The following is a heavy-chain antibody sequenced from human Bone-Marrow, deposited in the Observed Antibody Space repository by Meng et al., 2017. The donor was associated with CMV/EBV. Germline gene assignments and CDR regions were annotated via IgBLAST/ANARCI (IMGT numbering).Heavy chain of an antibody. J-gene: IGHJ5*02. Sequence: SVKVSCKASGYTFTSYAISWVRQAPGQGLEWMGGIIPIFGTANYAQKFQGRVTITTDESTGTAYMELSSLRSEDTAVYYCASLTTWNHWFDPWGQGTLVTVSS. D-gene: IGHD1-1*01. CDR3: ASLTTWNHWFDP. CDR1: GYTFTSYA. CDR2: IIPIFGTA. V-gene: IGHV1-69*05.